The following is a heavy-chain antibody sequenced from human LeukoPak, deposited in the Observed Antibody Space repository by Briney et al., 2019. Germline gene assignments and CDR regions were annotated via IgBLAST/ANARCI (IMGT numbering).Heavy chain of an antibody. D-gene: IGHD2-15*01. CDR1: GYTFTGYY. J-gene: IGHJ4*02. CDR3: ASLLGYCSGGSCSPYYFDY. CDR2: INPNSGGT. V-gene: IGHV1-2*02. Sequence: ASVKVSCKASGYTFTGYYMHWVRQAPGQGLEWMGWINPNSGGTNYAQKFQGRVTMTRDTSISTAYMELSRLRSDDTAVYYWASLLGYCSGGSCSPYYFDYGSEGTLVTVSA.